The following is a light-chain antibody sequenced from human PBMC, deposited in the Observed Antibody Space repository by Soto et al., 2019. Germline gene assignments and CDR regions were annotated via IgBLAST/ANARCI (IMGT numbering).Light chain of an antibody. J-gene: IGKJ4*01. CDR1: QSISTF. V-gene: IGKV1-39*01. Sequence: SQSISTFLNWYQLKPGKAPKLLIYATSTLQSGVPSRFSGSGSGTDFTLTISSLQPEDSAVYYCQQGYSPLLSFGGGTKVDIK. CDR3: QQGYSPLLS. CDR2: ATS.